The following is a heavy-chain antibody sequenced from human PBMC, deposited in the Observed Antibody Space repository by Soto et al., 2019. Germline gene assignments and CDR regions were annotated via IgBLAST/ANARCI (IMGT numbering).Heavy chain of an antibody. CDR1: GFSLSTSGVG. CDR2: IYWDDDS. V-gene: IGHV2-5*02. J-gene: IGHJ4*01. Sequence: QITLKESGPTLVKPTQTLTLTCTFSGFSLSTSGVGVGWIRQPPGMALEWLALIYWDDDSHYSPSLKSRLTITKDTSKSQVVLLMTNMDPVDTATYYCARSHLDSYSSSWPDWGQGALVTVSS. D-gene: IGHD6-13*01. CDR3: ARSHLDSYSSSWPD.